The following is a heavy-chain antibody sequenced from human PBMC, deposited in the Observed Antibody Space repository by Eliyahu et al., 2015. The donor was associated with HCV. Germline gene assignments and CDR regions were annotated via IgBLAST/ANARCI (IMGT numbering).Heavy chain of an antibody. J-gene: IGHJ4*02. CDR1: GFTFSSYA. CDR3: ARDKEGGVQDY. V-gene: IGHV3-30*01. CDR2: ISYDGSNK. Sequence: LRLSCAASGFTFSSYAMHWVRQAPGKGLEWVAVISYDGSNKYYADSVKGRFTISRDNSKNTLYLQMNSLRAEDTAVYYRARDKEGGVQDYWGQGTLVTVSS. D-gene: IGHD3-16*01.